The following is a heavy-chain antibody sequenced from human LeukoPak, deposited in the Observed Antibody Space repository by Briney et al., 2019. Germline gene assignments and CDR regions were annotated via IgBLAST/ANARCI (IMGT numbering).Heavy chain of an antibody. Sequence: SSETLSLTCTVSGGSISSGSYYWSWIRQPAGKGLEWIGRIYTSGSTNYNPSLKSRVTISVDTSKNQFSLKLSSVTAADTAVYYCARDQTYSGSGIYTYFDYWGQGILVTVSS. CDR1: GGSISSGSYY. D-gene: IGHD3-10*01. J-gene: IGHJ4*02. CDR2: IYTSGST. CDR3: ARDQTYSGSGIYTYFDY. V-gene: IGHV4-61*02.